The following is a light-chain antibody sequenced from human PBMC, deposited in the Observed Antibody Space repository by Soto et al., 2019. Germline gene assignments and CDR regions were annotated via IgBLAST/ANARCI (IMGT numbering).Light chain of an antibody. V-gene: IGLV2-11*01. CDR2: DVS. Sequence: QSALTQPRSVSGSPGQSVTISCTGTSSDVGAYHYVSWYQQYPGKAPKLVIYDVSKRPSGVPDRFSGSKSGTTASLTISGLQAEDEADYYCCSFAGSYTFWVFGGGTKLTVL. CDR1: SSDVGAYHY. CDR3: CSFAGSYTFWV. J-gene: IGLJ3*02.